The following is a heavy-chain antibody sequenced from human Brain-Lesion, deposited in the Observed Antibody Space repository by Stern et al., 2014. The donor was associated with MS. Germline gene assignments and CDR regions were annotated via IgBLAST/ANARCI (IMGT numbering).Heavy chain of an antibody. CDR1: GFTFSTSW. CDR3: ARAHVDTWDWFDP. J-gene: IGHJ5*02. D-gene: IGHD5-18*01. CDR2: INGDGSRT. Sequence: EVQLVAAGGDLVQPGASLSLSCTASGFTFSTSWMHWVRQAPGKGLVWVSRINGDGSRTSYADSVKGRFTISRDNAKNTLYVQMNSLRVEDTAVYYCARAHVDTWDWFDPWGQGTLVTVSS. V-gene: IGHV3-74*02.